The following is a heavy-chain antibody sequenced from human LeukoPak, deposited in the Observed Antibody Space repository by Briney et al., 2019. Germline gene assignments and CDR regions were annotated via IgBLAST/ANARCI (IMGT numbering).Heavy chain of an antibody. Sequence: SETLSLTCTVSGGSISSYYWSWIRQPPGKGLEWIGYIYYSGSTNYNPSLKSRVTISVDTSKNQFSLKLSSVTAADTAVYHCARKLGEVGATVGNWFDPWGQGTLVTVSS. D-gene: IGHD1-26*01. CDR3: ARKLGEVGATVGNWFDP. J-gene: IGHJ5*02. V-gene: IGHV4-59*01. CDR1: GGSISSYY. CDR2: IYYSGST.